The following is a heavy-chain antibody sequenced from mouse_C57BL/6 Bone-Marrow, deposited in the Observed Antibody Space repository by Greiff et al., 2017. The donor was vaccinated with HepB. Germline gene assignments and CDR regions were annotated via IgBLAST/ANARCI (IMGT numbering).Heavy chain of an antibody. Sequence: EVQLQQSGPELVKPGASVKIPCKASGYTFTDYNMDWVKQSHGKSLEWIGDINPNNGGTIYNQKFKGKATLTVDKSSSTAYMELRSLTSEDTAVYYCARTGDSSGYGYYAMDYCGQGTSVTVSS. CDR3: ARTGDSSGYGYYAMDY. CDR1: GYTFTDYN. J-gene: IGHJ4*01. D-gene: IGHD3-2*02. CDR2: INPNNGGT. V-gene: IGHV1-18*01.